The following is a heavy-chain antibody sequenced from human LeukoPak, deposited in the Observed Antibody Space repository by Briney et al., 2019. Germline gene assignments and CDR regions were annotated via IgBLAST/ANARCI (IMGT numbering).Heavy chain of an antibody. CDR2: INHSGST. Sequence: SETLSLTCAVYGGSFSGYYWSWIRQPPGKGLEWIGEINHSGSTNYNPSLKSRVTISVDTSKNQFSLKLSSVTAADTAVYYCASLRYDSSGYFENYWGQGTLVTVSS. J-gene: IGHJ4*02. CDR3: ASLRYDSSGYFENY. V-gene: IGHV4-34*01. D-gene: IGHD3-22*01. CDR1: GGSFSGYY.